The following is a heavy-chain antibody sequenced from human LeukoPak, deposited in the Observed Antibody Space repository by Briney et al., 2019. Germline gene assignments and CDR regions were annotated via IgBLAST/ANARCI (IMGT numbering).Heavy chain of an antibody. D-gene: IGHD4-23*01. CDR2: VNDVGDAT. V-gene: IGHV3-23*01. J-gene: IGHJ4*02. CDR3: AKLGTYSRNSPIDY. Sequence: GGSLRLSCAASGFTFSTYTMNWVRQAPGKGLEWVSVVNDVGDATNYADSVKGRFTISRDNSKNTLYLQMNSLRAEDTAVYYCAKLGTYSRNSPIDYWAREPWSPSPQ. CDR1: GFTFSTYT.